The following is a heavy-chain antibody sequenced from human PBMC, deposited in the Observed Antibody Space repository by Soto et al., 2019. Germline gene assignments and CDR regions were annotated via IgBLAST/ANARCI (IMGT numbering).Heavy chain of an antibody. J-gene: IGHJ4*02. V-gene: IGHV3-7*01. Sequence: EVQLVQSGGGLVQPGGSLRLSCAASGFPFSSFWMDWVRQAPGKGLEWVANINQDGSQTYYVDSVRGRFAVSRDNAENSVYLQMNSLRVEDTAVYYCSTSLNDWGQGTLVIVSS. CDR1: GFPFSSFW. CDR3: STSLND. CDR2: INQDGSQT.